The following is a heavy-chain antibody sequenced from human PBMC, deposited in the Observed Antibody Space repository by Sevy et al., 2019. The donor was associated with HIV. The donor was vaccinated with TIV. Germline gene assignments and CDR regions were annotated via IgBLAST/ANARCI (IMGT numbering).Heavy chain of an antibody. V-gene: IGHV3-23*01. CDR2: ISGGDGRP. J-gene: IGHJ2*01. CDR1: GFTFTTYA. CDR3: AKHYLRDIAAGWYFDL. D-gene: IGHD6-6*01. Sequence: GGSLRLSCVASGFTFTTYAMSWVRQGPGEGLEWVSTISGGDGRPYYADSVKGRFTISRSNSRDTLYLLMDRLRAEDTAVYYCAKHYLRDIAAGWYFDLWGRGTLVTVSS.